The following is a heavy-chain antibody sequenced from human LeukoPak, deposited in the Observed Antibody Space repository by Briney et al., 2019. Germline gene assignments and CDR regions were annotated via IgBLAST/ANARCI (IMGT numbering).Heavy chain of an antibody. Sequence: TGGSLRLSCAASEFTVSSNYMSWVRQAPGKGLEWVSVIYSGGSTYYADSVKGRFTISRDNSKNTLYLQMNSLRAEDTAVYYCVGLPEYWGQGTLVTVSS. D-gene: IGHD1-14*01. J-gene: IGHJ4*02. CDR3: VGLPEY. V-gene: IGHV3-53*01. CDR2: IYSGGST. CDR1: EFTVSSNY.